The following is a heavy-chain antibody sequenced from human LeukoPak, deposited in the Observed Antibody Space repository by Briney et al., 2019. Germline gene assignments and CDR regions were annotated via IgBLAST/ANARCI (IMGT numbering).Heavy chain of an antibody. J-gene: IGHJ4*02. D-gene: IGHD2-15*01. V-gene: IGHV4-34*01. Sequence: SETLSLTCAVYGGSFSGYYWSWIRQPPGKGLEWIGEINHSGSTNYSPSLKSRVTISVDTSKNQFSLKLSSVTAADTAVYYCARGVVVAATLYPAKDWGQGTLVTVSS. CDR2: INHSGST. CDR3: ARGVVVAATLYPAKD. CDR1: GGSFSGYY.